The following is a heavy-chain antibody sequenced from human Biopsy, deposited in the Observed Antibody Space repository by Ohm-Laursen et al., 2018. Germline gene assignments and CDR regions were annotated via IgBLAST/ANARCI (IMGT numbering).Heavy chain of an antibody. CDR2: IYHSGTT. CDR1: GGSVSSGDFY. Sequence: SQTLSLTCTVSGGSVSSGDFYWSWIRQHPGKGLEWIGYIYHSGTTYYNPSLKSLVTISVDTSKNQFSLKLNSVTAADTAVYYCARRPYGGTRYWYFDLWGRGTLVTVSS. D-gene: IGHD4-23*01. CDR3: ARRPYGGTRYWYFDL. J-gene: IGHJ2*01. V-gene: IGHV4-31*01.